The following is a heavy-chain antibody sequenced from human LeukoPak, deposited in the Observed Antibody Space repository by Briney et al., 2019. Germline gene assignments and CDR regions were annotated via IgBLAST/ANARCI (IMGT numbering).Heavy chain of an antibody. CDR3: FADRGGDQGDS. CDR2: IYYSGST. J-gene: IGHJ4*02. D-gene: IGHD3-16*01. V-gene: IGHV4-59*12. CDR1: GGSIRNYY. Sequence: SSETLSLTCTVSGGSIRNYYWSWIRQPPGKGLEWIGYIYYSGSTNYNPSLKSRVTISVDTSKNQFSLKLTSVTAADTAVYFCFADRGGDQGDSWGQGTLVTVSS.